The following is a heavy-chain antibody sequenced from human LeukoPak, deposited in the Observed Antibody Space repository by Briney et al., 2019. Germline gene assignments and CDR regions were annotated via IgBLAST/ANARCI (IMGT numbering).Heavy chain of an antibody. CDR1: GGSISSYY. D-gene: IGHD2-15*01. CDR3: ARDRGYCSGGSCYEMYYFDY. J-gene: IGHJ4*02. Sequence: SETLSLTCTVSGGSISSYYWSWIRQPPGKGLEWIGYIYYSGSTNYNPSLKSRVTISVDTSKNQFSLKLSSVTAADTAVYYCARDRGYCSGGSCYEMYYFDYWGQGTLVTVSS. V-gene: IGHV4-59*12. CDR2: IYYSGST.